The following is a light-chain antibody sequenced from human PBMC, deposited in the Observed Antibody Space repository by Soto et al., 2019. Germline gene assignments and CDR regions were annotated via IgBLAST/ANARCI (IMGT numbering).Light chain of an antibody. V-gene: IGKV3-20*01. CDR3: QQYGSSPGLFT. Sequence: EIVLTQSPATLSLSPGERATLSCRAIQSVSSYLAWYQQKPGLAPRLLIYGASSRATGIPDRFSGSGSGTDFTLTISRLEPEDFAVYYCQQYGSSPGLFTFGPGTKVDIK. J-gene: IGKJ3*01. CDR1: QSVSSY. CDR2: GAS.